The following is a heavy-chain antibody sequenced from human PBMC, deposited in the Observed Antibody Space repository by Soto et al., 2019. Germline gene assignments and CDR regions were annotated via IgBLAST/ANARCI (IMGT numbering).Heavy chain of an antibody. CDR1: GYSFTSYW. CDR3: ARLQSFGVAYYYYGMDV. J-gene: IGHJ6*04. V-gene: IGHV5-51*01. Sequence: GESLKISCKGSGYSFTSYWIGWVRQMPGKGLEWMGIIYPGDSDTRYSPSFQGQVTISADKSISTAYLQWSSLKASDTAMYYCARLQSFGVAYYYYGMDVWGKGTTVTVSS. CDR2: IYPGDSDT. D-gene: IGHD3-3*01.